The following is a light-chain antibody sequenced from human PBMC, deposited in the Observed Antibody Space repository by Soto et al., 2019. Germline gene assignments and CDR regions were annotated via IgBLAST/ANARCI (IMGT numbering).Light chain of an antibody. CDR3: LLYYSGLRV. CDR1: TGTLTSGHF. CDR2: DTR. J-gene: IGLJ3*02. Sequence: QAVVTQEPSLTVSPGGTVTLTCGSSTGTLTSGHFPYWFQQKPGQAPRPLIFDTRNKHSWTPARSSGSLLGGKAALTLSGAQPEDEADYYCLLYYSGLRVFGGGTKVTVL. V-gene: IGLV7-46*01.